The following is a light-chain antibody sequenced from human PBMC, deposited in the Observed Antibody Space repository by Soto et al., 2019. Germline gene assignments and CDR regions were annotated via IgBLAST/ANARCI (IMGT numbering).Light chain of an antibody. CDR3: HQYNNWPPWT. J-gene: IGKJ1*01. CDR1: QSVSIN. CDR2: GAS. V-gene: IGKV3-15*01. Sequence: EIVMTQSPATLSVSPGERATLSCRASQSVSINLAWYQQKPGQAPRLLIYGASTRATGIPARFSGSGSGTEFTLTFSSLQSEDFAVYYCHQYNNWPPWTFGQATKVEIK.